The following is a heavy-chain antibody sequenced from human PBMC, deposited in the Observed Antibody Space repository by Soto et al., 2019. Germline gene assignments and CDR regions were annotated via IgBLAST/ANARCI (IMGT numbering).Heavy chain of an antibody. V-gene: IGHV3-9*01. CDR3: AKDIRTPRAHSYGMDV. J-gene: IGHJ6*02. CDR1: GFTFDDYA. Sequence: PGGSLRLSCAASGFTFDDYAMHWVRQAPGKGLEWVSGISWNSGSIGYADSVKGRFTISRDNAKNSLYLQMNSLRAEDTALYYCAKDIRTPRAHSYGMDVWGQGTTVTVSS. CDR2: ISWNSGSI.